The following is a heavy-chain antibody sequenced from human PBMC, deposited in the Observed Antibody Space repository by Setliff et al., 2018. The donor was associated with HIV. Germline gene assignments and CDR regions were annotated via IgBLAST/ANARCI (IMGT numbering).Heavy chain of an antibody. V-gene: IGHV3-20*04. J-gene: IGHJ4*02. CDR3: ARDRGYCSGGSCYGFDY. CDR2: INWNGGST. Sequence: GGSLRLSCAASGFTFDDYGMSWVRQAPGKGLEWVSGINWNGGSTGYADSVKGRFTISRDNAKNSLYLQMNSLGAEDTALYYCARDRGYCSGGSCYGFDYWGQGTLVTVSS. D-gene: IGHD2-15*01. CDR1: GFTFDDYG.